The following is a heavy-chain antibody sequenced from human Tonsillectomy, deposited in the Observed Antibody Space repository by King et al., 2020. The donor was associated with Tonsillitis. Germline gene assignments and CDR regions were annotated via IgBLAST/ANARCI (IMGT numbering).Heavy chain of an antibody. D-gene: IGHD5-18*01. Sequence: QLQESGPGMVKPSETLSLTCTVSGGSISSYYWSWIRQPPGKGLEWIGYIYYSGSTNYNPSLKSRVTISVDTSKNQFSLNLSSVTPADTAVYYCARRAYSYGLGVYFDYWGQGTLVAFS. CDR3: ARRAYSYGLGVYFDY. CDR2: IYYSGST. J-gene: IGHJ4*02. CDR1: GGSISSYY. V-gene: IGHV4-59*01.